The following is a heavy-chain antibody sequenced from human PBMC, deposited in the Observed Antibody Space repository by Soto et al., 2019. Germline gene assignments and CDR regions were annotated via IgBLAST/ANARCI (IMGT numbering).Heavy chain of an antibody. CDR1: GFIFSDSA. D-gene: IGHD5-18*01. J-gene: IGHJ6*02. Sequence: PVGSLRLSCAASGFIFSDSAIHWVRQASGKGLEWVGRIGRKVNTYATAYAASVKGRFTFSRDDSRNTAYLLMNGLKTEDTAVYYCANNPNVDTAIRVWGQGTTVTVSS. CDR2: IGRKVNTYAT. V-gene: IGHV3-73*01. CDR3: ANNPNVDTAIRV.